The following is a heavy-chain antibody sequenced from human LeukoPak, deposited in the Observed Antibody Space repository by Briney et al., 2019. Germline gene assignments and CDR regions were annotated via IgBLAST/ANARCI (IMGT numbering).Heavy chain of an antibody. V-gene: IGHV1-18*01. CDR2: ISPYNGQT. D-gene: IGHD1-1*01. J-gene: IGHJ3*02. Sequence: ASVKVSCKASGYRFTVHGISWVRQAPGQGLEWMGWISPYNGQTKLTQKFQGRLIMDTETSTTTVYMELTSLKTEDTAVYYCARDHTGETFLDAFDIWGQGTLVAVSS. CDR1: GYRFTVHG. CDR3: ARDHTGETFLDAFDI.